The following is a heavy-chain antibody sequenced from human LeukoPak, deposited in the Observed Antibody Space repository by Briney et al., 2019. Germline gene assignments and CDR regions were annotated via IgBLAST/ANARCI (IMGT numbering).Heavy chain of an antibody. CDR1: GYTFTSYY. CDR3: ARATHLGSYSSSWYRFDY. J-gene: IGHJ4*02. V-gene: IGHV1-46*01. CDR2: INPSGGST. D-gene: IGHD6-13*01. Sequence: ASVKVSCKASGYTFTSYYMHWVRQAPGQGLEWMGIINPSGGSTSYAQKFQGRVTMTRDMSTSTVYMELSSLRSEDTAVYYCARATHLGSYSSSWYRFDYWGQGTLVTVSS.